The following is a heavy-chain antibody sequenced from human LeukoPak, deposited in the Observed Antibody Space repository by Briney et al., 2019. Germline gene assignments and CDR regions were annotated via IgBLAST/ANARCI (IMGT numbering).Heavy chain of an antibody. J-gene: IGHJ4*02. Sequence: GASVKVSCKASGGTFISYAISWVRQAPGQGLEWMGRIIPILGIANYAQKFQGRVTITADKSTSTAYMELSSLRSEDTAVYYCARASGLGFGYWGQGTLVTVSS. V-gene: IGHV1-69*04. CDR3: ARASGLGFGY. CDR1: GGTFISYA. CDR2: IIPILGIA. D-gene: IGHD3-10*01.